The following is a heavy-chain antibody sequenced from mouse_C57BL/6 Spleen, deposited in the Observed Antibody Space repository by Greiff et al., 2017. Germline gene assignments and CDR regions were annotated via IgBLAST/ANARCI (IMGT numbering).Heavy chain of an antibody. J-gene: IGHJ2*01. D-gene: IGHD1-1*01. Sequence: VQLQQPGAELVKPGTSVKLSCKASGYTFTSYWMHWVKQRPGQGLEWIGVIDPSDSYTNYNQKFKGKATLTVDTSSSTAYMQLSSLTSADSAVYYCFVGSITSVVSPFDYWGQGTTLTVSS. CDR3: FVGSITSVVSPFDY. CDR2: IDPSDSYT. CDR1: GYTFTSYW. V-gene: IGHV1-59*01.